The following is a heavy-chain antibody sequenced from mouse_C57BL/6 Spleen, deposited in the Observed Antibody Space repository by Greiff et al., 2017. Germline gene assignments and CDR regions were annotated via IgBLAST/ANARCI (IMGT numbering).Heavy chain of an antibody. J-gene: IGHJ2*01. CDR3: ARDGVTVGY. D-gene: IGHD2-2*01. V-gene: IGHV1-50*01. CDR2: IDPSDSYT. CDR1: GYTFTSYW. Sequence: QVQLQQSGAELVKPGASVKLSCKASGYTFTSYWMQWVKQRPGQGLEWIGEIDPSDSYTNYNQKFKGKATLTVDTSSSTAYMQLSSLTSEDSAVYYCARDGVTVGYWGQGTTLTVSS.